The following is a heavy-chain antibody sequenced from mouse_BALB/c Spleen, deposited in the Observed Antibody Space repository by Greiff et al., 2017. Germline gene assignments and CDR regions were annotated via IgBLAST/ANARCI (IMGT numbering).Heavy chain of an antibody. CDR1: GYTFTSYT. CDR3: ASDHYYGSYFAY. V-gene: IGHV1-4*01. D-gene: IGHD1-2*01. J-gene: IGHJ2*01. CDR2: INPSSGYT. Sequence: VQLQQSGAELVRPGASVKMSCTASGYTFTSYTMHWVKQRPGQGLEWIGDINPSSGYTNYNQKFKDKATLTADKSSSTAYMQLSSLTSEDSAVYYCASDHYYGSYFAYWGQGTTVTVSA.